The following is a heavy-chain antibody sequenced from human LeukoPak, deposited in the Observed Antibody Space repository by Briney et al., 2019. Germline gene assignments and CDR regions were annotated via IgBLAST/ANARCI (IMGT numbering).Heavy chain of an antibody. J-gene: IGHJ4*02. V-gene: IGHV1-2*06. CDR3: ARSPSGWYGDY. CDR2: INPNSGGT. D-gene: IGHD6-19*01. Sequence: ASVKVSCKASGYTFTSYGICWVRQAPGQGLEWMGRINPNSGGTSSARKFQGRVTVTRDTSTSTVYMELSRLTSDDTAVYYCARSPSGWYGDYWGQGTLVTVSS. CDR1: GYTFTSYG.